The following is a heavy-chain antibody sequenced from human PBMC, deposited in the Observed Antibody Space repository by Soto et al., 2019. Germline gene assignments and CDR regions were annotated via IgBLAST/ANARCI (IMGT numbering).Heavy chain of an antibody. J-gene: IGHJ6*02. D-gene: IGHD3-3*01. Sequence: ASVKVSFKASGYTFTSYGISWVRQAPGQGLEWMGWISAYNGNTNYAQKLQGRVTMTTDTSTSTAYMELRSLRSDDTAVYYCARDGPNYDFWSGYYIVYGYYYGMDVWGQGTTVTVSS. CDR2: ISAYNGNT. V-gene: IGHV1-18*01. CDR1: GYTFTSYG. CDR3: ARDGPNYDFWSGYYIVYGYYYGMDV.